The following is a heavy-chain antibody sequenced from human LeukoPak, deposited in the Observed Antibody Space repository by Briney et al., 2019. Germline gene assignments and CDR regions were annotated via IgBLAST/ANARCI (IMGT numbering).Heavy chain of an antibody. CDR1: GFTFSSYA. D-gene: IGHD4-23*01. CDR3: ARDTRTTVVTPHDY. J-gene: IGHJ4*02. CDR2: ISYDGSNK. V-gene: IGHV3-30*09. Sequence: GGSLRLSCAASGFTFSSYAMHWVRQAPGKRLEWVAVISYDGSNKYYADSVKGRFAISRDNSKNTLYLQMNSLRAEDTAVYYCARDTRTTVVTPHDYWGQGTLVTVSS.